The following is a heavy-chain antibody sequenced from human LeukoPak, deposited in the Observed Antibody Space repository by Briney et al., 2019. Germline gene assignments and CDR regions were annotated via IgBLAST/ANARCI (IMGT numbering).Heavy chain of an antibody. J-gene: IGHJ5*02. CDR2: IYYSGST. CDR3: ARQADCGGDCYYVAFPNWFDP. V-gene: IGHV4-39*01. CDR1: GGSISSSSYY. Sequence: SETLSLTCTVSGGSISSSSYYWGWIRQPPGKGLEWIGSIYYSGSTYYNPCLKSRVTISVDTSKNQFSLKLSSVTAADTAVYYCARQADCGGDCYYVAFPNWFDPWGQGTLVTVSS. D-gene: IGHD2-21*02.